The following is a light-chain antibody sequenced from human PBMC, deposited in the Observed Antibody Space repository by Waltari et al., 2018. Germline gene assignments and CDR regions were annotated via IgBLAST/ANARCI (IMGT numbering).Light chain of an antibody. CDR1: NIERKS. Sequence: SYVLTQPPSESVAPGQEATITCGGNNIERKSVHWYLQKPGQAPVLVVYVGSDRASEIPERFSGSKSGDTATLTSSRVEAGDEADYSCQVWDGGRVVFGGGTKLTVL. CDR2: VGS. V-gene: IGLV3-21*02. CDR3: QVWDGGRVV. J-gene: IGLJ3*02.